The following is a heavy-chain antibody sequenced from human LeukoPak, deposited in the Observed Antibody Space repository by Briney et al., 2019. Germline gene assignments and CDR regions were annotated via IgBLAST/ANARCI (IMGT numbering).Heavy chain of an antibody. V-gene: IGHV3-7*01. CDR2: IKQDGSEK. J-gene: IGHJ3*02. Sequence: GGSLRLSCAAPGFTFSSYWMSWVRQAPGKGLEWVANIKQDGSEKYYVDSVKGRFTISRDNAKNSLYLQMNSLRAEDTAVYYCARGPPLHYYDSSGYYVSAFDIWGQGTMVTVSS. CDR1: GFTFSSYW. D-gene: IGHD3-22*01. CDR3: ARGPPLHYYDSSGYYVSAFDI.